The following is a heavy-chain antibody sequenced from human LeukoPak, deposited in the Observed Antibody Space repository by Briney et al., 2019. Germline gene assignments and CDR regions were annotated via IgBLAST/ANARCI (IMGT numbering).Heavy chain of an antibody. CDR2: IYHSGST. J-gene: IGHJ3*02. Sequence: TPSQTLSLTCAVSGGSISSGGYSWSWIRQPPGKGLEWIGYIYHSGSTYYNPSLKSRVTMSVDRSKNQFSLKLSSVTAADTAVYYCARGDCSSTSCYDRNAFDIWGQGTMVTVSS. CDR3: ARGDCSSTSCYDRNAFDI. CDR1: GGSISSGGYS. D-gene: IGHD2-2*01. V-gene: IGHV4-30-2*01.